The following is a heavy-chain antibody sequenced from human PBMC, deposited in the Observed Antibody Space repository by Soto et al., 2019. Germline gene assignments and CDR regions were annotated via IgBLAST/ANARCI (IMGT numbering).Heavy chain of an antibody. D-gene: IGHD2-8*01. CDR2: IHPSGDT. J-gene: IGHJ5*02. Sequence: ASVKVSCKASGHSFTTYFIHWVRQAPGQGLEWMGMIHPSGDTGYAQKFRGRVTMTIDTSTTTAYMELRSLRSDDTAVYYCARDHPSSYCTNGVCLGWFDPWGQGTLVTVSS. CDR3: ARDHPSSYCTNGVCLGWFDP. CDR1: GHSFTTYF. V-gene: IGHV1-46*01.